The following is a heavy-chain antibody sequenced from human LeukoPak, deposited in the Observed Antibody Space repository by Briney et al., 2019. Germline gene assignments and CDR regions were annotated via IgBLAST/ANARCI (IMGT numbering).Heavy chain of an antibody. D-gene: IGHD3-10*01. CDR3: ARDGYYYGSGSYLPD. Sequence: ASVKVSCKASGYTFTSYYMHWVRQAPGQGLEWMGIINPSGGSTSYAQKFQGRVTMTRDTSTSTVYMELSSLSSEDTAVYYCARDGYYYGSGSYLPDWGQGTLVTVSS. V-gene: IGHV1-46*01. J-gene: IGHJ4*02. CDR1: GYTFTSYY. CDR2: INPSGGST.